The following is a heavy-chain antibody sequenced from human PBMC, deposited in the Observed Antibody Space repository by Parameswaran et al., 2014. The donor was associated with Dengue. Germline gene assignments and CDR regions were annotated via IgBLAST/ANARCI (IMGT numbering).Heavy chain of an antibody. CDR2: IYSGGGT. J-gene: IGHJ4*02. D-gene: IGHD3-10*01. Sequence: RWIRQPPGKGLEWVSVIYSGGGTYYADSVKGRFTISRHTSKNTLYLQMNSLRPEDTAVYYCARGPPYYHGSGSYFSPFDYWGQGTLVTVSS. V-gene: IGHV3-53*04. CDR3: ARGPPYYHGSGSYFSPFDY.